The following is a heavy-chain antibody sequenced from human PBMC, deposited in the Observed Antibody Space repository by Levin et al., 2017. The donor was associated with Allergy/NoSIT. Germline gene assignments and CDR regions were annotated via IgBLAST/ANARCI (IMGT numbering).Heavy chain of an antibody. J-gene: IGHJ4*02. D-gene: IGHD3-22*01. Sequence: SETLSLTCAVYGGSFSGYYWSWIRQPPGKGLEWIGEINHSGSTNYNPSLKSRVTISVDTSKNQFSLKLSSVTAADTAVYYCAREPYDSSGYFAAQVDYWGQGTLVTVSS. CDR1: GGSFSGYY. CDR3: AREPYDSSGYFAAQVDY. CDR2: INHSGST. V-gene: IGHV4-34*01.